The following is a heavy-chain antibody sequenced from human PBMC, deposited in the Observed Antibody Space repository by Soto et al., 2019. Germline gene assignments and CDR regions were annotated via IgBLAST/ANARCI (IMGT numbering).Heavy chain of an antibody. V-gene: IGHV4-39*01. CDR3: ARSIYCSSTSCFNYFDY. J-gene: IGHJ4*02. CDR2: IYYSGST. D-gene: IGHD2-2*01. CDR1: GGSIINSYYY. Sequence: QLQLQESGPGLVKPSETLSLTCTVSGGSIINSYYYWGWIRQPPGKGLEWIGTIYYSGSTYYNPSLKSRVTISVDTSKNQFSLKLTSVTAADTAVYYCARSIYCSSTSCFNYFDYWGQGTLVTVSS.